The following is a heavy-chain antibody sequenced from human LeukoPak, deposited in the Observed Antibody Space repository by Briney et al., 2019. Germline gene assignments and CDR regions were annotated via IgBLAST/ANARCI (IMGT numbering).Heavy chain of an antibody. D-gene: IGHD6-6*01. J-gene: IGHJ4*02. V-gene: IGHV3-7*01. CDR2: IKQDGSEK. CDR1: GFTSSSYW. Sequence: PGGSLRLSCAASGFTSSSYWMSWVRQAPGKGLEWVANIKQDGSEKYYVDSAKGRFTISRDNAKNSLYLQMNSLRAEDTAVYYCARVYRSSSGYCFDYWGQGTLVTVSS. CDR3: ARVYRSSSGYCFDY.